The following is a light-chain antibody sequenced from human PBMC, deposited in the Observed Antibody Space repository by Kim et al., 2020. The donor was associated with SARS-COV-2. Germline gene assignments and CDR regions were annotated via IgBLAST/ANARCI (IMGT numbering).Light chain of an antibody. J-gene: IGLJ1*01. CDR3: QAWDSSTYV. V-gene: IGLV3-1*01. Sequence: VSPGQTASITCSGDKLGDKYACWYQKKPGQSPVLVIYQDSKRPSGIPERFSGSNSGNTATLTISGTQAMDEADYYCQAWDSSTYVFGTGTKVTVL. CDR2: QDS. CDR1: KLGDKY.